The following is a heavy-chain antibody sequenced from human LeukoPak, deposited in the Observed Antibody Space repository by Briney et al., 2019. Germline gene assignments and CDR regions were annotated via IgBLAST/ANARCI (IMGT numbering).Heavy chain of an antibody. J-gene: IGHJ4*02. V-gene: IGHV1-46*01. CDR2: INPSGGST. CDR3: ARDPGYYDSSGPSDY. CDR1: GYTFTSYY. D-gene: IGHD3-22*01. Sequence: ASVKVSCKASGYTFTSYYMHWVRQAPGQGLEWMGIINPSGGSTSYAQKFQGRVTMTRDTSTSTVYMELSSLRSEDTAVYYCARDPGYYDSSGPSDYWGQGTLVTVSS.